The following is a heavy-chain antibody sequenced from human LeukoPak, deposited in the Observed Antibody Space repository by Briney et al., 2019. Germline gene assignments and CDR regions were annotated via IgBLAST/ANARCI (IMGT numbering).Heavy chain of an antibody. V-gene: IGHV4-39*01. J-gene: IGHJ6*03. Sequence: SETLSLTCTVSGGSISSSSHYWGWIRQPPGKGLEWIGNIYYSGTTYYNPSLKSRVTISVDTSTNQFSLELSSVTAADTAVYYRARVRWGGVSRDYYYMDVWGKGTTVTVSS. D-gene: IGHD3-16*01. CDR3: ARVRWGGVSRDYYYMDV. CDR2: IYYSGTT. CDR1: GGSISSSSHY.